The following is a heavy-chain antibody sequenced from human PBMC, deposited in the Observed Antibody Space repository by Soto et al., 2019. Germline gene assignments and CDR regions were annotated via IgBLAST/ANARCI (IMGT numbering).Heavy chain of an antibody. V-gene: IGHV4-39*07. J-gene: IGHJ5*02. CDR1: GGSISSNSYS. D-gene: IGHD3-10*01. CDR3: ARRWMVRGVMNWFDP. CDR2: LYSDRDT. Sequence: PSETLSLTCSVSGGSISSNSYSWGWIRQPPGKGLEWIATLYSDRDTNYNPSLKSRVTISVDKSKNQFSLKLSSVTAADTAVYYCARRWMVRGVMNWFDPWGQGTLVTVSS.